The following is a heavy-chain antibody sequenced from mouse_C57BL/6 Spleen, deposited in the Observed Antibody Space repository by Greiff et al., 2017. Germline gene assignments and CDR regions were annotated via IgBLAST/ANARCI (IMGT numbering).Heavy chain of an antibody. V-gene: IGHV5-15*01. CDR3: ARQGGVRAMDY. D-gene: IGHD2-5*01. Sequence: EVKLQESGGGLVQPGGSLTLSCAASGFTFSDYGLAWVRQAPRKGPEWVAFISNLAYSIYYADAVTGRFTISRENAKNTLYLEMSRLRSEDTAMYYCARQGGVRAMDYWGQGTSVTVSS. CDR2: ISNLAYSI. CDR1: GFTFSDYG. J-gene: IGHJ4*01.